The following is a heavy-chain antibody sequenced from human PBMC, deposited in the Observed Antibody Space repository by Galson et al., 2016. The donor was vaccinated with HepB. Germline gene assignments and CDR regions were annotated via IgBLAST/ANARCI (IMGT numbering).Heavy chain of an antibody. CDR3: AGRTGTGSLHY. CDR2: ISTYNGNT. J-gene: IGHJ4*02. Sequence: VKVSCKASGYKFTNYYITWVRQAPGQGLEWLGWISTYNGNTKYAQKFQGRVTMTTDSSTSTAYMELRSLRSDDQAMYYCAGRTGTGSLHYWGLGTLVTVSS. D-gene: IGHD1-1*01. V-gene: IGHV1-18*01. CDR1: GYKFTNYY.